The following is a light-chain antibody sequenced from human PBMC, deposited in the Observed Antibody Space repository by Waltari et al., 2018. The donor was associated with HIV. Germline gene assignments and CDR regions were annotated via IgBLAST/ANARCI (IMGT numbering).Light chain of an antibody. CDR1: SSDVGSYNL. V-gene: IGLV2-23*01. Sequence: QSALTQPASVSGSPGQSITISCTGTSSDVGSYNLVSWYQQHPSKAPKLMIYEGSKRPSGVSNRFSGSKSGNTASLTISGLQAEDEADYYCCSYAGSSTYVFGTGTKVTV. J-gene: IGLJ1*01. CDR3: CSYAGSSTYV. CDR2: EGS.